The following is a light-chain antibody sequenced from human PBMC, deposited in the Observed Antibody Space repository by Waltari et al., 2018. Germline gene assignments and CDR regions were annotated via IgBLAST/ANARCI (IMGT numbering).Light chain of an antibody. J-gene: IGLJ2*01. CDR2: KDS. CDR3: QSADSSGTYEV. V-gene: IGLV3-25*03. CDR1: ALPKQY. Sequence: SYELTLPPSVSVSPGQTARITCSGDALPKQYAYWYQQKPGQAPVLVIYKDSERPSGIPGRFSGSSSGTTVTLTISGVQAEDEADYYCQSADSSGTYEVFGGGTKLTVL.